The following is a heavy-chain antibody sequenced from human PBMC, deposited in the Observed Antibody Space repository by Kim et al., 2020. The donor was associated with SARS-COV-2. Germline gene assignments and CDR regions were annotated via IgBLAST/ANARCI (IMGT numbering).Heavy chain of an antibody. D-gene: IGHD6-19*01. V-gene: IGHV4-59*08. Sequence: PSLKSRVTIPVDTSKNQFSLKLSSVTAADTAVYYCARHTATNSGWRTFDIWGQGTMVTVSS. J-gene: IGHJ3*02. CDR3: ARHTATNSGWRTFDI.